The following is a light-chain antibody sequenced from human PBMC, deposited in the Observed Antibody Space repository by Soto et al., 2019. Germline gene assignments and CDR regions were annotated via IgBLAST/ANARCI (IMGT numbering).Light chain of an antibody. CDR1: SSDVGGYNY. V-gene: IGLV2-14*01. Sequence: QSALTQRASVSGSPGQSITISCTGTSSDVGGYNYVSWYQQHPGRAPKLMIYEVSNRPSGVSNRFSGSKSGNTASLTISGLQAEDEADYYCSSYTSSSTRVFGVGTKLTVL. CDR2: EVS. J-gene: IGLJ3*02. CDR3: SSYTSSSTRV.